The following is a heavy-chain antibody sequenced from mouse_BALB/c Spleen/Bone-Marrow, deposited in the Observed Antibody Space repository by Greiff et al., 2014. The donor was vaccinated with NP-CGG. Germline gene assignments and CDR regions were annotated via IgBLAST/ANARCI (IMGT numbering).Heavy chain of an antibody. CDR2: ISPRSGST. CDR1: GYIFANYW. J-gene: IGHJ2*01. CDR3: TRIFDY. Sequence: GSELVRPGASVKLSCKASGYIFANYWMRWVKQRHGQGLEWVGNISPRSGSTNYDEKFKSKATLTVDTSSATAYMYLNSLTSEDSAVYYCTRIFDYWGQGTILTVSS. V-gene: IGHV1S22*01.